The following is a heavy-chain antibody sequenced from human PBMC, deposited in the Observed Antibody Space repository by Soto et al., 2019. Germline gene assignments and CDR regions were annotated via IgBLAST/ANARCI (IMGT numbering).Heavy chain of an antibody. Sequence: PGGSLRLSCAASGFTVSSNYMSWVRQAPGKGLEWVSVIYSGGSTYYADPVKGRFTISRDNSKNTLYLQMNSLRAEDTAVYYCASNLDIVATSIGDAFDIWGQGTMVTVSS. CDR1: GFTVSSNY. V-gene: IGHV3-53*01. CDR2: IYSGGST. J-gene: IGHJ3*02. CDR3: ASNLDIVATSIGDAFDI. D-gene: IGHD5-12*01.